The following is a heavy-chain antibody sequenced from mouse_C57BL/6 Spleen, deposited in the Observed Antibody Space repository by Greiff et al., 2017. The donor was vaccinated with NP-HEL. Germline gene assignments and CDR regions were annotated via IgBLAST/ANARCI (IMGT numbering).Heavy chain of an antibody. CDR3: TTFYGSSYSWFAY. Sequence: EVHLVESGAELVRPGASVKLSCTASGFNIKDYYMHWVKQRPEQGLEWIGRIDPEDGDTEYAPKFQGKATMTADTSSNTAYLQLSSLTSEDTAVYYCTTFYGSSYSWFAYWGQGTLVTVSA. V-gene: IGHV14-1*01. CDR2: IDPEDGDT. D-gene: IGHD1-1*01. CDR1: GFNIKDYY. J-gene: IGHJ3*01.